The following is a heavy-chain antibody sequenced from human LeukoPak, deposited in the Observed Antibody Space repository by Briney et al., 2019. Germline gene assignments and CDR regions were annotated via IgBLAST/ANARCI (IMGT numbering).Heavy chain of an antibody. J-gene: IGHJ4*02. Sequence: SETLSLTCTVSGGSISSYYWSCIRQPAGKGLEWIGRIYTSGSTNYNPSLKSRVTMSVDTSKNQFSLKLSSVTAADTAVYYCATGQILYGSHYWGLGTLVTVSS. D-gene: IGHD3-10*01. CDR3: ATGQILYGSHY. V-gene: IGHV4-4*07. CDR2: IYTSGST. CDR1: GGSISSYY.